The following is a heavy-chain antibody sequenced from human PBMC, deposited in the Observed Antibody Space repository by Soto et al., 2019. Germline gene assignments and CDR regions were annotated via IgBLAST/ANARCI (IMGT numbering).Heavy chain of an antibody. CDR2: INPNSGAT. CDR3: ARSHCISPCCYEYQYYGMYV. D-gene: IGHD2-2*01. Sequence: ASVKVSCKASGYTFTDYYLYWVRQAPGQGLEWLGWINPNSGATNYAQKFQGWVTMTRDTSISTAYMEVRRLKSDDTAVYYCARSHCISPCCYEYQYYGMYVWGQGTTVTVSS. V-gene: IGHV1-2*04. J-gene: IGHJ6*02. CDR1: GYTFTDYY.